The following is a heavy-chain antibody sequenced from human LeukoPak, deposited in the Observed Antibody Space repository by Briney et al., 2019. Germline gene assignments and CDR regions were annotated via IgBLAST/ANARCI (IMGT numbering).Heavy chain of an antibody. D-gene: IGHD3-22*01. CDR2: ISYDGSNK. CDR3: ARDWGDSSGYFLYYFDY. V-gene: IGHV3-30*04. J-gene: IGHJ4*02. Sequence: GGSLRLSCAASGFTFSSYAMHWVRQAPGKGLEWVAVISYDGSNKYYADSVKGRFTISRDNSKNTLYLQMNSLRAEDTAAYYCARDWGDSSGYFLYYFDYWGQGTLVTVSS. CDR1: GFTFSSYA.